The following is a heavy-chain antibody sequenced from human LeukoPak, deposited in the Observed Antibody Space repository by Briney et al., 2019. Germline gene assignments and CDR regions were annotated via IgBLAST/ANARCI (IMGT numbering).Heavy chain of an antibody. D-gene: IGHD2-15*01. CDR1: GFILNQYE. CDR3: VRGPYCSGGSCYSGHFGLLEY. CDR2: MSNNDHII. Sequence: AVPLRLSCVASGFILNQYEMSWVLQAPVKAPNWMAYMSNNDHIIYYADSLNILFTISRDNAKNSMFLQMKNLRAEDSAVYSCVRGPYCSGGSCYSGHFGLLEYWGQGTLVTVSS. J-gene: IGHJ4*02. V-gene: IGHV3-48*03.